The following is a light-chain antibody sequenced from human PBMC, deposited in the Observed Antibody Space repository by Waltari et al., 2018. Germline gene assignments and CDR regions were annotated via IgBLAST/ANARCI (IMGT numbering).Light chain of an antibody. CDR1: FASVSTGHR. Sequence: QTVVTQEPSLSVSPGGTTTLTCGLTFASVSTGHRPRWCQQPPGQAPRTLLYNGNRLSSGVPDRFSGSILGNKAALTIAGAQADDESDYFCVLHLGDGIWVFGGGTKVTVL. V-gene: IGLV8-61*01. J-gene: IGLJ3*02. CDR2: NGN. CDR3: VLHLGDGIWV.